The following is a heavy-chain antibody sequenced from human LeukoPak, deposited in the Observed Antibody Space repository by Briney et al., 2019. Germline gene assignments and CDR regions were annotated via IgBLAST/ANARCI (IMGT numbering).Heavy chain of an antibody. J-gene: IGHJ4*02. D-gene: IGHD1-26*01. V-gene: IGHV3-23*01. CDR3: AKDPGGEWELLVSVSFDY. CDR1: GFTFSSYA. CDR2: ISCSGGST. Sequence: GGSLRLSCAASGFTFSSYAMSWVRQAPGKGLEWVSAISCSGGSTYYAYSVKGRFTISRDNSKNTLYLQMNSLSAEDTAVYYCAKDPGGEWELLVSVSFDYWGQGTLVTVSS.